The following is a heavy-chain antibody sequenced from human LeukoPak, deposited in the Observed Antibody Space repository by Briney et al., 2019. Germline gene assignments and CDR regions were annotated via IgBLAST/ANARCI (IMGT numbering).Heavy chain of an antibody. J-gene: IGHJ5*02. V-gene: IGHV4-39*01. CDR2: IYYSGGT. Sequence: SETLSLTCTVSGGSISSSSYYWGWIRQPPGKGLEWIGSIYYSGGTYYNPSLKSRVTISVDTSKNQFSLKLSSVTAADTAVYYCARHSGYFDWFALLNWFDPWGQGTLVTVSS. CDR3: ARHSGYFDWFALLNWFDP. D-gene: IGHD3-9*01. CDR1: GGSISSSSYY.